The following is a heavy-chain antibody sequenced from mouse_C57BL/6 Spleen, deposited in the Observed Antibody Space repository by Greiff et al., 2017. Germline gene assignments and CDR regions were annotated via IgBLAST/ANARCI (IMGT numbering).Heavy chain of an antibody. J-gene: IGHJ3*01. CDR1: GYTFTSYG. D-gene: IGHD1-1*01. CDR2: IYTRSGNT. CDR3: ARTTVVATPRFAY. Sequence: QVQLKQSGAELARPGASVKLSCKASGYTFTSYGISWVKQRTGQGLEWIGEIYTRSGNTYYNEKFKGKATLTADKSSSTAYMELRSLTSEDSAVYFCARTTVVATPRFAYWGQGTLVTVSA. V-gene: IGHV1-81*01.